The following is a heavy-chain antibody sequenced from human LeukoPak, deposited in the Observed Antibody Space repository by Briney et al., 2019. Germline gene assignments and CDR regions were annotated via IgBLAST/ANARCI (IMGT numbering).Heavy chain of an antibody. D-gene: IGHD3-16*01. J-gene: IGHJ5*02. CDR3: AKDAQPRSRWFDP. CDR2: IKQDGSEK. Sequence: GGSLRLSCAASGFIFKDYWTIWVRQAPGEGLEWVANIKQDGSEKYYVDSVKGRFTISRDNAKNSLYLQMNTLRAEDTAMYYCAKDAQPRSRWFDPWGQGTLVTVSS. V-gene: IGHV3-7*03. CDR1: GFIFKDYW.